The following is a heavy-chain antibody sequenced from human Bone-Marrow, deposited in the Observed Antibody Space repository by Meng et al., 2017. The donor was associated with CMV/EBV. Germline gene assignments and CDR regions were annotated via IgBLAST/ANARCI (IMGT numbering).Heavy chain of an antibody. CDR2: IKQDGSEK. Sequence: GESLKISCSTSGFNFKNAWLSWVRQAPGKGLEWVANIKQDGSEKYYVDSVKGRFTISRDNAKNSLYLQMNSLRAEDTAVYYCARDSFGVAHYGMDVWGQGTTVTVSS. D-gene: IGHD3-3*01. V-gene: IGHV3-7*01. J-gene: IGHJ6*02. CDR1: GFNFKNAW. CDR3: ARDSFGVAHYGMDV.